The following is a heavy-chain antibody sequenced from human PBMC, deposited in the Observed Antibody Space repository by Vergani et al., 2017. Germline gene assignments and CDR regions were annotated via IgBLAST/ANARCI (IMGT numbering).Heavy chain of an antibody. CDR1: GYSFTNYW. CDR3: ARLGGYCSSTSCPPHMDV. V-gene: IGHV5-51*01. D-gene: IGHD2-2*01. Sequence: EVQLVQSGAEVKKPGESLKISCQISGYSFTNYWIGWVRQMPGKGLEWMGIIHPADSDTRYSPSFQGQVTISVDKSISTAYLQRSSLRASDSAMYYCARLGGYCSSTSCPPHMDVWGKGTTVTVSS. J-gene: IGHJ6*03. CDR2: IHPADSDT.